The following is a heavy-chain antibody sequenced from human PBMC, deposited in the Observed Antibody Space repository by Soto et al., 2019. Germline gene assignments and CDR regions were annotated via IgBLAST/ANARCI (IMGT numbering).Heavy chain of an antibody. Sequence: QVQLQESGPGLVKPSQTLSLTCTVSGGSISSGGYYWSWIRQPPGKGLEWIGDIYYSGSTYYNPSLNSRVTISVDTSKNQFSLKLSSVTAADTAVYYCAGSFGVAAAGPVGYCGLGTLGTVAS. CDR3: AGSFGVAAAGPVGY. CDR1: GGSISSGGYY. V-gene: IGHV4-31*03. CDR2: IYYSGST. J-gene: IGHJ4*02. D-gene: IGHD6-13*01.